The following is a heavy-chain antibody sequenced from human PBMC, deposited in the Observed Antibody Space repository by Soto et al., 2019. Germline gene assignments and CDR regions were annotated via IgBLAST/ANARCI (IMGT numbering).Heavy chain of an antibody. J-gene: IGHJ4*02. Sequence: GGSLGLSCAASGFTFNDHSMHWVRQAPGKGLEWVSGISWNGGSRGYADSVQGRFTISRDNAKNSLYLQMNSLKPEDTALYYCAKDLRSTAWYSISFFDYWGQGALVTVSS. D-gene: IGHD6-13*01. V-gene: IGHV3-9*01. CDR2: ISWNGGSR. CDR3: AKDLRSTAWYSISFFDY. CDR1: GFTFNDHS.